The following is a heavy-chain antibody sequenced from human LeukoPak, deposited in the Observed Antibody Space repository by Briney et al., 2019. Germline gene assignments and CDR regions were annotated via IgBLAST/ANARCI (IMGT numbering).Heavy chain of an antibody. CDR3: ARVGDSSGYYTPLFDY. J-gene: IGHJ4*02. V-gene: IGHV1-46*01. CDR2: INPSGGST. Sequence: GASVKVSCKASGGTFSSYAISWVRQAPGQGLEWMGIINPSGGSTSYAQKFQGRVTMTRDTSTSTVYMELSSLRSEDTAVYYCARVGDSSGYYTPLFDYWGQGTLVTVSS. CDR1: GGTFSSYA. D-gene: IGHD3-22*01.